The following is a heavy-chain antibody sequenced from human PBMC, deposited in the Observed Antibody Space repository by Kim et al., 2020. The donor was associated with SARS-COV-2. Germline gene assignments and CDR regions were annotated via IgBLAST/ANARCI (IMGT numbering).Heavy chain of an antibody. J-gene: IGHJ6*03. Sequence: SVKGRFTISRDNAKNTLYLQMSSLRADDSAVYYCVRAGGGGFYGFHYYMDVWGKGTTVTVSS. CDR3: VRAGGGGFYGFHYYMDV. V-gene: IGHV3-74*01. D-gene: IGHD1-26*01.